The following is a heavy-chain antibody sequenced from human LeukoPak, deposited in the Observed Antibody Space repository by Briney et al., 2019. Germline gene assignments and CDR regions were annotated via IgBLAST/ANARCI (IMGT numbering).Heavy chain of an antibody. Sequence: GGSLRLSCAASGFTFSSHSMNWVRQAPGKGLEWVSSISPSGNYIYYADSVDARFTISRDNAKNSLYLQMNSLRAEDTAVYYCARDLSSSISCYSYWGQGTLVTVSA. CDR3: ARDLSSSISCYSY. CDR2: ISPSGNYI. V-gene: IGHV3-21*01. J-gene: IGHJ4*02. D-gene: IGHD2-2*01. CDR1: GFTFSSHS.